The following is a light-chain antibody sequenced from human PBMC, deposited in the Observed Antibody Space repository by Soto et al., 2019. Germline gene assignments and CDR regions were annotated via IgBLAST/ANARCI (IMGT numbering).Light chain of an antibody. Sequence: EIVMTQSPATLSVSPGETATLSCRASQYINTRLAWYQHRPGQAPRLLIYQTSIRAAGIPARFSASGTGTDFTLTISDVQPEDFAVYYCHQRQSWPRTFGQGTKVDI. V-gene: IGKV3D-15*03. CDR3: HQRQSWPRT. CDR2: QTS. CDR1: QYINTR. J-gene: IGKJ1*01.